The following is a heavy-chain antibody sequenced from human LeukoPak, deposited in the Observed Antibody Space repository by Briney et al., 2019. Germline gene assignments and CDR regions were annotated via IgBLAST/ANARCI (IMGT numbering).Heavy chain of an antibody. CDR1: GFTFSSYA. J-gene: IGHJ4*02. D-gene: IGHD3-3*01. CDR3: AKSNHDFWSGYPTPLDY. CDR2: ISGSGGST. Sequence: PGGSLRLSCAASGFTFSSYAMSWVRQAPGKGLEWVSAISGSGGSTYYADSVKGRFTISRDNSTNTLYLQMNSLRAEDTAVYYCAKSNHDFWSGYPTPLDYWGQGTLVTVSS. V-gene: IGHV3-23*01.